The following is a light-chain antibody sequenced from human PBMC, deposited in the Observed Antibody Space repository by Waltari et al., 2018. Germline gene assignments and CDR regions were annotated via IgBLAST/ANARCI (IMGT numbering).Light chain of an antibody. CDR2: GAS. V-gene: IGKV3-20*01. J-gene: IGKJ1*01. Sequence: DIVLTQPPGTLSLSPGERAILSCRASQSVSSSYLAWYQQKPGQAPRVLNHGASNRATGIPDRFSGSGSGTDFTLTISRLEPEDFAVYYCQQYGSSPWTFGQGTKVEIK. CDR3: QQYGSSPWT. CDR1: QSVSSSY.